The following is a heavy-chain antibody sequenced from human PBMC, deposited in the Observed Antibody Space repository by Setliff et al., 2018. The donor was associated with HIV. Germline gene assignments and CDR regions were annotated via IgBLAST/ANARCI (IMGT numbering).Heavy chain of an antibody. Sequence: SLTCIVSGGSISSYYWTWLRQFPGKGLEWIGFIFYTGSTTYNPSLNSRVTISVDTSKNQFSLKLSSVTAADTAVYYCGRQVPVPGVAVTPIDYWGQGTLVTVSS. V-gene: IGHV4-59*08. CDR1: GGSISSYY. J-gene: IGHJ4*02. D-gene: IGHD3-22*01. CDR3: GRQVPVPGVAVTPIDY. CDR2: IFYTGST.